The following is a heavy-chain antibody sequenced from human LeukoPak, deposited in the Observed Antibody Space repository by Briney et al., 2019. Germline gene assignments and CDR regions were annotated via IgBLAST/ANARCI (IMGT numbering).Heavy chain of an antibody. Sequence: PSETLSLTCTVAGNSIRSSSYYWGWIRQSPEKGLEWIGSIYYSGSTYYSASFKSRVTISVDTSQNQFSLKLRSVTAADRAVYYCASRYYYDTRGYFLHWGQGTLVTVSS. CDR1: GNSIRSSSYY. CDR3: ASRYYYDTRGYFLH. D-gene: IGHD3-22*01. CDR2: IYYSGST. J-gene: IGHJ1*01. V-gene: IGHV4-39*01.